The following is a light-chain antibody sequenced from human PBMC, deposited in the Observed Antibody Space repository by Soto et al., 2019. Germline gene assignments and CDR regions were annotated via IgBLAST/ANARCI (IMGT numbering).Light chain of an antibody. CDR3: SSYTSSNTLV. CDR1: SSDVGGYKY. J-gene: IGLJ2*01. CDR2: DVS. V-gene: IGLV2-14*01. Sequence: QSALTQPASVSGSPGQSITISCTGTSSDVGGYKYVSWYQQHPGKVPKLMIYDVSNRPSGVSNRFSGSKSGNTASLTISGLQAEDEADYYCSSYTSSNTLVFGGGTKLTV.